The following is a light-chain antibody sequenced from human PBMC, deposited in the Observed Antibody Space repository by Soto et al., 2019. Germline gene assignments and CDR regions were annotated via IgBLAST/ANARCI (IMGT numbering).Light chain of an antibody. V-gene: IGLV1-40*01. Sequence: QSVLTQPPSVSGAPGQMVTISCTGSTSNIGTNYDVYWYQHLPGRAPKLLTYDNSNRPSGVPDRFSVSKSGMSASLAITGLQAEDEAHYYCQSYDHTLSGPVFGTGTKVTVL. J-gene: IGLJ1*01. CDR2: DNS. CDR1: TSNIGTNYD. CDR3: QSYDHTLSGPV.